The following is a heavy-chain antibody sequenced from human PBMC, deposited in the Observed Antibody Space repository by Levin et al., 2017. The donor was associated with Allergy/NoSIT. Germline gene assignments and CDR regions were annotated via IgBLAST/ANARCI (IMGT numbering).Heavy chain of an antibody. V-gene: IGHV1-18*01. CDR3: ARDTVPVLYYDSGTYTHFFDY. CDR1: GYSFSIYG. CDR2: VGDYNNNT. D-gene: IGHD3-10*01. Sequence: PPASVKVSCKTSGYSFSIYGISWVRQAPGQGLEWMGWVGDYNNNTSYAQKLQGRVTMTTDTSTSTAYMELRSLRSDDTAVYYCARDTVPVLYYDSGTYTHFFDYWGQGTLVTVSS. J-gene: IGHJ4*02.